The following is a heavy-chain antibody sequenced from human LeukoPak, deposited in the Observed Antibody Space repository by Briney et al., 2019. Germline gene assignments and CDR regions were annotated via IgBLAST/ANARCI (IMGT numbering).Heavy chain of an antibody. Sequence: PGGSLRLSCAASGFTFSNAWMSWIRQAPGKGLEWVGRIKSKTDGGTTDYAAPVKGRFTISRDDSKNTLYLQMNSLKTEDTAVYYCTTDLTVTTGDYWGQGTLVTVSS. CDR1: GFTFSNAW. CDR3: TTDLTVTTGDY. J-gene: IGHJ4*02. D-gene: IGHD4-11*01. V-gene: IGHV3-15*01. CDR2: IKSKTDGGTT.